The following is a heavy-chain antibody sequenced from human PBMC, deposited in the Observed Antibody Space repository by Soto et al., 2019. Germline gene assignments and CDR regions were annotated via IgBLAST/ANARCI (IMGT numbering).Heavy chain of an antibody. Sequence: ASVKVSCKASGYTLTGYYMHWVRQAPGQGLEWMGWINPNSGGTNYAQKFQGWVTMTRDTSISTAYMELSRLRSDDTAVYYCARVGDYVDYYFDYWGQGTLVTVSS. J-gene: IGHJ4*02. CDR3: ARVGDYVDYYFDY. CDR1: GYTLTGYY. V-gene: IGHV1-2*04. D-gene: IGHD4-17*01. CDR2: INPNSGGT.